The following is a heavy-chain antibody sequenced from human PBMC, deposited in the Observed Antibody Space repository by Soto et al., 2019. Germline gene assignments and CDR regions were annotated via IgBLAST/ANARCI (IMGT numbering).Heavy chain of an antibody. CDR1: GASINNNDYY. CDR3: ARMSYFYDKWYFDL. J-gene: IGHJ2*01. V-gene: IGHV4-30-4*01. Sequence: SETLSLTCTVSGASINNNDYYWSWIRKTPGKGLEWIGYVYYSGTTDYIPSLKSRLSMSIDKSQNQFTLKLNSVTAADTATYYCARMSYFYDKWYFDLWGRGTLVTVSS. D-gene: IGHD3-22*01. CDR2: VYYSGTT.